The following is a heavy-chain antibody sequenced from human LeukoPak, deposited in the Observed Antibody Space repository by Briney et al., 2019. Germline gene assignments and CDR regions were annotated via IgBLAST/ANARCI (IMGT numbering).Heavy chain of an antibody. D-gene: IGHD2-8*01. V-gene: IGHV1-8*01. CDR3: GRGRGNGRPENYFDY. CDR2: MNPNSGNT. CDR1: GGTFTSYD. Sequence: ASVKVSCKASGGTFTSYDINWVRQATGQGPEWMGWMNPNSGNTGYVQRFQGRVTMTRNTSISTAYMELNSLRSEDTAVYFCGRGRGNGRPENYFDYWGQGTLVTVSS. J-gene: IGHJ4*02.